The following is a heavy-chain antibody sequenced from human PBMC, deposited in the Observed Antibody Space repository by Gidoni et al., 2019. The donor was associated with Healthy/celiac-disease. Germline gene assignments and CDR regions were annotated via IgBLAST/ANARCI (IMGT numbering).Heavy chain of an antibody. D-gene: IGHD2-21*02. Sequence: QLQLQESGPGLVKPSETLSLTCTVSGGSISSSSYYWGWIRQPPGKGLEWIGSLYYSGSTYYNPSLKSRVTISVDTSKNQFSLKLSSVTAADTAVYYCARLPSLYCGGDCYSGWGQGTLVTVSS. V-gene: IGHV4-39*01. J-gene: IGHJ4*02. CDR1: GGSISSSSYY. CDR2: LYYSGST. CDR3: ARLPSLYCGGDCYSG.